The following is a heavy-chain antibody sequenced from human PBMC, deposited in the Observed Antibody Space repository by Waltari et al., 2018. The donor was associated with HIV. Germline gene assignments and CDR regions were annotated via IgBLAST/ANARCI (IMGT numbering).Heavy chain of an antibody. J-gene: IGHJ6*02. CDR3: APLTYGMDV. D-gene: IGHD7-27*01. CDR2: ISWNSGSI. V-gene: IGHV3-9*01. CDR1: GFTFDDYA. Sequence: EVQLVESGGGLVQPGRSLRLSCAASGFTFDDYAMHWVRQAPGKGLEWVSGISWNSGSIGYADSVKGRFTISRDNAKNSLYLQMNSLRAEDTALYYCAPLTYGMDVWGQGTTVTVSS.